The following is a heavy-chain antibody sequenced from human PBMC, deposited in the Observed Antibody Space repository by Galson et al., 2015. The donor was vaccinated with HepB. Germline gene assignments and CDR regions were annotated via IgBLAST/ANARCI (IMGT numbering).Heavy chain of an antibody. D-gene: IGHD6-19*01. V-gene: IGHV2-5*02. Sequence: PALVKPTQTLTLTCIFSGFSLSTYGVGVGWIRQPPGKALEWLALIYWDGDKRYSPFLERRLSITMDTSKNQVVLTLTNMDPVDTATYYCAHTFYSGGWYDSHYFDYWGQGALVTVSS. CDR3: AHTFYSGGWYDSHYFDY. CDR2: IYWDGDK. J-gene: IGHJ4*02. CDR1: GFSLSTYGVG.